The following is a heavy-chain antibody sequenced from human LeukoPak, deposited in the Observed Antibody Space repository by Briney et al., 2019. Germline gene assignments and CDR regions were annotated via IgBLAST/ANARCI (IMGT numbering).Heavy chain of an antibody. Sequence: PGGSLRLSCAASGFTLSSYSMNWVRQAPGKGLEWISSISSSSSYIYYADSVKGRFTISRDNAKNSLYLQMNSLRAEDTAVYYCARDLVPAAIYERNWFDPWGQGTLVTVSS. D-gene: IGHD2-2*02. CDR3: ARDLVPAAIYERNWFDP. CDR2: ISSSSSYI. V-gene: IGHV3-21*01. CDR1: GFTLSSYS. J-gene: IGHJ5*02.